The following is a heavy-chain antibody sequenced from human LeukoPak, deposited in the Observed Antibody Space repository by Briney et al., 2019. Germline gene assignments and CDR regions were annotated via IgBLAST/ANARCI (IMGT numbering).Heavy chain of an antibody. CDR3: AKDEDAFDI. V-gene: IGHV3-23*01. J-gene: IGHJ3*02. Sequence: GGSLRLSCAASGFTVSSNYMSWVRQAPGKGLEWVSAISGSGGSTYYADSVKGRFTISRDNSKSTLYLQMNSLRAEDTAVYYCAKDEDAFDIWGQGTMVTVSS. CDR2: ISGSGGST. CDR1: GFTVSSNY.